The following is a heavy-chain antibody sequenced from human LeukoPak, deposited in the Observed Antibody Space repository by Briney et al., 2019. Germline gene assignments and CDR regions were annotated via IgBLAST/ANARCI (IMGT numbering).Heavy chain of an antibody. CDR1: GFPFSSHW. V-gene: IGHV3-7*01. Sequence: GGSLRLSCAACGFPFSSHWLSWFRQSPGKGLEWVAHISHDGSEKHYVDSVKGRFTISRDNARNSQFLQMNSLRVDDTAVYYCASGGGWVFFNWGQGTLVTVSS. CDR2: ISHDGSEK. J-gene: IGHJ4*02. D-gene: IGHD6-19*01. CDR3: ASGGGWVFFN.